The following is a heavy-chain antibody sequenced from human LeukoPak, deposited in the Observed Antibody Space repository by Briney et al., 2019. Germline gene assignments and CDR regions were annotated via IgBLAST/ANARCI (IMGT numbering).Heavy chain of an antibody. CDR2: LYSDGST. CDR1: GFTVSRNY. J-gene: IGHJ6*04. Sequence: GGSLRLSCAASGFTVSRNYMSWVRQAPGKGLEWVSVLYSDGSTYHADSVKGRFTISRDNSKNTLYLQMNSLRAEDTAVYYCAREATIGGMDVWGKGTTVTVSP. V-gene: IGHV3-53*01. D-gene: IGHD5-24*01. CDR3: AREATIGGMDV.